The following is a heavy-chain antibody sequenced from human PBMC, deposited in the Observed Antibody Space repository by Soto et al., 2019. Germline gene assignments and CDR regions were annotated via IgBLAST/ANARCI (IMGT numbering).Heavy chain of an antibody. D-gene: IGHD2-2*02. CDR3: ARHCSRTSCNSGFDT. CDR2: VDWGDDK. J-gene: IGHJ5*02. CDR1: WFSLRTSGMR. Sequence: XGPALVTPTQTLTLTCTFSWFSLRTSGMRVDWIRQPPGKALEWLARVDWGDDKFYSTSLKTRLSISKDTSKNEVVLTMTNMDPVDTATYFCARHCSRTSCNSGFDTWGQGTRVTVSS. V-gene: IGHV2-70*04.